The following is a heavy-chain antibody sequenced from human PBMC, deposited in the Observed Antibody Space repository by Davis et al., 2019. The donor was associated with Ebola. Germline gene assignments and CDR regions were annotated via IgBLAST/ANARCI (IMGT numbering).Heavy chain of an antibody. D-gene: IGHD2-15*01. V-gene: IGHV1-46*01. CDR2: INSSGGST. CDR3: AREQLVVVVAATESYYYYGMDV. Sequence: ASVTVSCKASGYTFTSYYIHWVRQAPGQGLEWIAIINSSGGSTSHAQTFQGRVTMTRDTSTSTVYMELSSLRSEDTAVYYCAREQLVVVVAATESYYYYGMDVWGQGTTVTVSS. CDR1: GYTFTSYY. J-gene: IGHJ6*02.